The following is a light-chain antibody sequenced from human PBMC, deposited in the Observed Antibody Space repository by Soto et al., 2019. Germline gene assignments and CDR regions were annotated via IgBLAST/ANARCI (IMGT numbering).Light chain of an antibody. CDR2: DVS. Sequence: QSVLTQPRSVSGSPGQSVTISCTGTSSDVGAYDYVSWYQHHPGKAPKVTIYDVSKRPSGVPDRFSGSKSGNTASLTISGLQAEDEADYYCSSFVGHYTYVFGTGTKVTVL. CDR1: SSDVGAYDY. J-gene: IGLJ1*01. V-gene: IGLV2-11*01. CDR3: SSFVGHYTYV.